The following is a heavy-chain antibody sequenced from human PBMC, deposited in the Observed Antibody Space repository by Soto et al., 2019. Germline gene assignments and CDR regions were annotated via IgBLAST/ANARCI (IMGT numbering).Heavy chain of an antibody. Sequence: EVQLLESGGGLVQPGGSLRLCCAASGFTFSSYAMSWVRQAPGKGLEWVSAISGSGGSTYYADSVKGRFTISRDNSKNTLYLQMNSLRAEDTAVYYCAKFAPMIVVVTEPLVDYWGQGTLVTVSS. J-gene: IGHJ4*02. CDR3: AKFAPMIVVVTEPLVDY. CDR1: GFTFSSYA. D-gene: IGHD3-22*01. V-gene: IGHV3-23*01. CDR2: ISGSGGST.